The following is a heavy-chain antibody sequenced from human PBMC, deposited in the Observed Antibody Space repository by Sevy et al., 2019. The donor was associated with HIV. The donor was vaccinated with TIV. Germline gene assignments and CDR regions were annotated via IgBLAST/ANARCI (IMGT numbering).Heavy chain of an antibody. J-gene: IGHJ4*02. D-gene: IGHD3-10*01. CDR3: AKGGFTMVRGVFDY. CDR2: ISGSGGST. CDR1: GFSFSSYG. Sequence: GGCLRLSCAASGFSFSSYGMSWVRQTPGQGLEWVSAISGSGGSTYYADPVKGRFTISRDNSKNTLYLQVISLRAEDTAVYYCAKGGFTMVRGVFDYWGQGTLVTVSS. V-gene: IGHV3-23*01.